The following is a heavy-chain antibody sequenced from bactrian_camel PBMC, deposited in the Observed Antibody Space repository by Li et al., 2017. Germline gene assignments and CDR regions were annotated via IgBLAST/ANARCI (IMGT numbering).Heavy chain of an antibody. Sequence: VQLVESGGGLVQPGGSLTLSCSHSGLTHRANCIGWFREGLGKGREGVAMITTGKDSTPFHADSVKGRFTISQDNAKFTLYLQMTNLKTEDTAVYYCAQGRSTTSWLLREPRREGTQVTVS. V-gene: IGHV3S1*01. CDR2: ITTGKDSTP. J-gene: IGHJ4*01. CDR1: GLTHRANC. D-gene: IGHD2*01.